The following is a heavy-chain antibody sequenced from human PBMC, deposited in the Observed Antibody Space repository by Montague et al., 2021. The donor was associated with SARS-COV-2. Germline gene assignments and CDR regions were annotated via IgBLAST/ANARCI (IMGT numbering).Heavy chain of an antibody. CDR1: GGSISSYY. Sequence: SETLSLTCTVSGGSISSYYWNWIRQPPGKGLEWIGYIYYSGRTXXXPSXXXRVTISVDTSKNQFSLKLGSVTAADTAVYYCARGGGSGYRYYFDYWGQGSLVTVSS. V-gene: IGHV4-59*01. CDR2: IYYSGRT. CDR3: ARGGGSGYRYYFDY. J-gene: IGHJ4*02. D-gene: IGHD3-22*01.